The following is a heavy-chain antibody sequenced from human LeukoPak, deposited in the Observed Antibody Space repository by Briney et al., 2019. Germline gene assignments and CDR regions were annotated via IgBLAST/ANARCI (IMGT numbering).Heavy chain of an antibody. V-gene: IGHV1-46*01. CDR1: GYTFTSYY. J-gene: IGHJ4*02. CDR2: INPAGGST. CDR3: ARDRGTKKPGIIEY. Sequence: ASVKVSCTASGYTFTSYYIHWVRQAPGQGLEWMGIINPAGGSTTYAQKFQGSRLTLTRDASTSTVYMELSSLRSEDTAVYYCARDRGTKKPGIIEYWGQGTLVTVSS. D-gene: IGHD6-13*01.